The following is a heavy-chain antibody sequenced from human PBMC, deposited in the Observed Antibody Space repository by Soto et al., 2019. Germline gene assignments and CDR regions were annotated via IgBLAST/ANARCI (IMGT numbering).Heavy chain of an antibody. CDR1: GFAFRSYS. D-gene: IGHD1-7*01. CDR3: ARARHSWNYGALSDGMDG. CDR2: ISSSSSYI. J-gene: IGHJ6*02. V-gene: IGHV3-21*01. Sequence: PGGSLRLSCAASGFAFRSYSMNWVRQAPWKGLEWVSSISSSSSYIYYADSVKGRFTISRDNAKNSLYLQMNSLRAEDTAVYYCARARHSWNYGALSDGMDGWGRRPTVNVS.